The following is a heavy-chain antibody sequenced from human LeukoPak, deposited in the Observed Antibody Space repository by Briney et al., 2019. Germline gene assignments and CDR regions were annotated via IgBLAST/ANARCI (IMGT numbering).Heavy chain of an antibody. V-gene: IGHV3-30-3*01. Sequence: SGRSLRLSCAASGFTFSSYAMHWVRQAPGKGLEWVAVISYDGSNKYYADSVKGRFTISRDNAKNSLYLQMNSLRAEDTAVYYCARVRVLGYCSGGSCYSPFDYWGQGTLVTVSS. CDR1: GFTFSSYA. CDR3: ARVRVLGYCSGGSCYSPFDY. J-gene: IGHJ4*02. D-gene: IGHD2-15*01. CDR2: ISYDGSNK.